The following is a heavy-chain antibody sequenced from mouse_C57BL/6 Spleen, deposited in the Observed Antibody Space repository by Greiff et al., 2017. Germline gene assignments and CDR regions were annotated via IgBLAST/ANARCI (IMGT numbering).Heavy chain of an antibody. Sequence: QVQLQQSGPELVKPGASVKISCKASGYAFSSSWMNWVKQRPGKGLEWIGRIYPGDGDTNYNGKFKGKATLTADKSSSTAYMQLSSLTSKDSAVYFCAREEPYDYDGRRDYYAMGRWGRGTAVTVSS. D-gene: IGHD2-4*01. CDR2: IYPGDGDT. V-gene: IGHV1-82*01. J-gene: IGHJ4*01. CDR3: AREEPYDYDGRRDYYAMGR. CDR1: GYAFSSSW.